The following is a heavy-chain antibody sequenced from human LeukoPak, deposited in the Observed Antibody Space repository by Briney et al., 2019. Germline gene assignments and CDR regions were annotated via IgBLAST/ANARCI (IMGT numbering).Heavy chain of an antibody. V-gene: IGHV1-8*01. D-gene: IGHD3-10*01. Sequence: ASVKVSCKASGYTFTSYDINWVRQATGQGLEWMGWMNPNSGNTGYAQKFQGRVTMTRNTSISTAYMELSSLRSEDTAVYYCARPLAGSGSDAFDVWGQGTMVTVSS. J-gene: IGHJ3*01. CDR1: GYTFTSYD. CDR3: ARPLAGSGSDAFDV. CDR2: MNPNSGNT.